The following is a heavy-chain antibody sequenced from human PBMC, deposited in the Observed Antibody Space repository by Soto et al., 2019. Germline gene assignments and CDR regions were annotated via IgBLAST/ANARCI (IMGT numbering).Heavy chain of an antibody. D-gene: IGHD5-12*01. CDR1: GGSIRISNW. V-gene: IGHV4-4*02. CDR2: ISQSGRT. CDR3: AREESAYDTLAY. Sequence: QLQESGPGLVKPSGTLSLTCAVSGGSIRISNWWSWGRQPPGKGLEGIGEISQSGRTNYDPSLKRRGTMSIDKSNMKVCLKLASVTAADTAVYYCAREESAYDTLAYGGEGILVIVSS. J-gene: IGHJ4*02.